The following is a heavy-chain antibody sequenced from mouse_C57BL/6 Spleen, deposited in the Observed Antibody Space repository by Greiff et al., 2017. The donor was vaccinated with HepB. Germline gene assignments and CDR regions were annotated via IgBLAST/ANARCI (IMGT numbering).Heavy chain of an antibody. Sequence: EVKLMESGPGLVKPSQSLSLTCSVTGYSITSGYYWNWIRQFPGNKLEWMGYISYDGSNNYNPSLKNRISITRDTSKNQFFLKLNSVTTEDTATYYCARGYYGSSGDYWGQGTTLTVSS. J-gene: IGHJ2*01. V-gene: IGHV3-6*01. CDR2: ISYDGSN. CDR1: GYSITSGYY. D-gene: IGHD1-1*01. CDR3: ARGYYGSSGDY.